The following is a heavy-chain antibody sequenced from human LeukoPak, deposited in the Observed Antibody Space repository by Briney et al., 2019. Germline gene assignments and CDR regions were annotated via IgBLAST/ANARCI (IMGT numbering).Heavy chain of an antibody. CDR2: IIPIFGTA. D-gene: IGHD3-3*01. V-gene: IGHV1-69*13. J-gene: IGHJ6*03. Sequence: SSVKVSCKASGGTFISYAISWVRQAPGQGLEWMGGIIPIFGTANYAQKFQGRVTITADESTSTAYMELSSLRSEDTAVYYCASPRGTPLWSGYLYYYMDVWGKGTTVTVSS. CDR1: GGTFISYA. CDR3: ASPRGTPLWSGYLYYYMDV.